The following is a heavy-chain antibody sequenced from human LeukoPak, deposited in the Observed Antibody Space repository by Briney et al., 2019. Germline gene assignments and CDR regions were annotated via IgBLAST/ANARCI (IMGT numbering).Heavy chain of an antibody. V-gene: IGHV4-39*07. D-gene: IGHD1-26*01. CDR1: GGSINSSSYY. CDR2: IYYTGTT. J-gene: IGHJ4*02. Sequence: TSETLSLTCSVSGGSINSSSYYWGWIRQPPGKGLEWIGSIYYTGTTYYNPSLKSRVTMSVDTSKNQFSLKLSSVTAADTAVYYCARASSGTYYYFENWGQGTLVTVSS. CDR3: ARASSGTYYYFEN.